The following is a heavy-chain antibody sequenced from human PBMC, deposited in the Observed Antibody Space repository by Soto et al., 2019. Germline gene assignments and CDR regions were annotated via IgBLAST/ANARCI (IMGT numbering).Heavy chain of an antibody. CDR3: AREKYQLPSYYFDY. CDR1: GFTFSSYG. D-gene: IGHD2-2*01. CDR2: IWYDGSNK. J-gene: IGHJ4*02. V-gene: IGHV3-33*01. Sequence: GGSLRLSCAASGFTFSSYGMHWVRQAPGKGLEWVAVIWYDGSNKYYADSVKGRFTISRDNSKNTLYLQMNSLRAEDTAVYYCAREKYQLPSYYFDYWGQGTLVTVSS.